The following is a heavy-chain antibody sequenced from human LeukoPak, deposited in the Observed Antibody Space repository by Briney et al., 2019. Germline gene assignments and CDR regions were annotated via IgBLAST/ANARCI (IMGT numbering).Heavy chain of an antibody. CDR1: GYTFTGYY. CDR2: INPNSGGT. Sequence: ASVKVSCKTSGYTFTGYYIHWVRQAPGQGLQWLGWINPNSGGTNYAQNFQGRVTVTRDTSTATAYMELRWLTSDDTAVYYCARDLFTRKTLGNWDSRAFHIWGQGTMVTVSS. CDR3: ARDLFTRKTLGNWDSRAFHI. D-gene: IGHD1-14*01. J-gene: IGHJ3*02. V-gene: IGHV1-2*02.